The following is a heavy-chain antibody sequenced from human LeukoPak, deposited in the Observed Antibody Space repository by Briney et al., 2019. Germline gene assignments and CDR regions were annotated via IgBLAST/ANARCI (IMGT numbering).Heavy chain of an antibody. V-gene: IGHV4-59*12. D-gene: IGHD3-16*01. J-gene: IGHJ1*01. CDR2: IYYSGST. CDR3: ARGGALRAEYFQH. Sequence: PSETLSLTCTVSGGSISSYYWSWIRQPPGKGLEWIGYIYYSGSTNYNPSLKSRVTISVDTSKNQFSLKLSSVTAADTAVYYCARGGALRAEYFQHWGQGTLVTVSS. CDR1: GGSISSYY.